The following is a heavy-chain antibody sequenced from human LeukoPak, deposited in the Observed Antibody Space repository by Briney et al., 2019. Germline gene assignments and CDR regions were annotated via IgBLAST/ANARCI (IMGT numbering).Heavy chain of an antibody. CDR2: ISSSSSYI. J-gene: IGHJ4*02. CDR1: GFTFSSYS. V-gene: IGHV3-21*01. D-gene: IGHD6-13*01. Sequence: GGSLRLSCAASGFTFSSYSMNWVRQIPGKGLEWVSSISSSSSYIYYADSVKGRFTISRDNAKNSLYLQMNSLRAEDTAVYYCARDFIFRQQLVDYWGQGTLVTVS. CDR3: ARDFIFRQQLVDY.